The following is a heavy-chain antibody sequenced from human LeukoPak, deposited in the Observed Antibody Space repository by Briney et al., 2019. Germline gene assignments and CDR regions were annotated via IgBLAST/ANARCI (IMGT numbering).Heavy chain of an antibody. CDR2: ISTSGST. D-gene: IGHD2-8*01. V-gene: IGHV4-4*07. Sequence: SETLSLTCTVSGGSTSSYYWSWIRQPAEKGVEWIGRISTSGSTNSNPSLKSRLTMSLDPSKNQFSLKLSSVTAADTGMCYCARGNNNNVCDSWGQGTLVTVSS. J-gene: IGHJ4*02. CDR3: ARGNNNNVCDS. CDR1: GGSTSSYY.